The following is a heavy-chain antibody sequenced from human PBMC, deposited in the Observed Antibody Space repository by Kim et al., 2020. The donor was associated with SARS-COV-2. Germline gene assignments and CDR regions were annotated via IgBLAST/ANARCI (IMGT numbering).Heavy chain of an antibody. CDR1: GFTFSDYA. CDR2: IRGSDDAT. J-gene: IGHJ5*02. CDR3: VKVGCNYGTAFDH. D-gene: IGHD2-8*02. Sequence: GGSLRLSCAASGFTFSDYAMSWVRQAPGEGLEWVSSIRGSDDATYYAASVKGRFTISRDNSKNTLYLQMNNLKAEDTAVYYCVKVGCNYGTAFDHRGMGT. V-gene: IGHV3-23*01.